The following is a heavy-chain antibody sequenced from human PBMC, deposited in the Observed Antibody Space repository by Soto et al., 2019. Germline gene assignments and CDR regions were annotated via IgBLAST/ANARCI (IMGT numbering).Heavy chain of an antibody. CDR3: ARVNEGYCTNGVCSNRWFGP. CDR2: INNSGST. J-gene: IGHJ5*02. Sequence: SGTLSITCAVDGGSFSGSYWSWILQKPGNGLEWIGEINNSGSTNYNPSLKSRVTISVDTSKNQFSLKLSSVTAADTAVYYCARVNEGYCTNGVCSNRWFGPWGQGTLVTVYS. D-gene: IGHD2-8*01. V-gene: IGHV4-34*01. CDR1: GGSFSGSY.